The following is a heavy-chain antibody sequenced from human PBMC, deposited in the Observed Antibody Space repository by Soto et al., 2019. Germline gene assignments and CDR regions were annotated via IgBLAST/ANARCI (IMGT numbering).Heavy chain of an antibody. J-gene: IGHJ4*02. Sequence: QVTLKESGPVLVKTTETLTLTCTVSWFSLSNARMSVSWIRQPPGKALEWLAHIFSNDAKSYSASLQSRLPISKDTSKSQVVLTMTNMDPVDTATYYCARIRGWGWLGPNDYWGQGTLVTVSS. V-gene: IGHV2-26*01. CDR2: IFSNDAK. CDR1: WFSLSNARMS. D-gene: IGHD3-10*01. CDR3: ARIRGWGWLGPNDY.